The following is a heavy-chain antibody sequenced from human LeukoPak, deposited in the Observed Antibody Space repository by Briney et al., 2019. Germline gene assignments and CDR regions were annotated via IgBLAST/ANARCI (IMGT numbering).Heavy chain of an antibody. Sequence: ASVKVSCKASGYTSTGYYMHWVRQAPGQGLEWMGWINPNSGGTNYAQKFQGRVTMTRDTSTSTAYMELSRLRSDDTAVYYCARVGAVAGIGWGDFDYWGQGTLVTVSS. CDR1: GYTSTGYY. CDR3: ARVGAVAGIGWGDFDY. D-gene: IGHD6-19*01. J-gene: IGHJ4*02. V-gene: IGHV1-2*02. CDR2: INPNSGGT.